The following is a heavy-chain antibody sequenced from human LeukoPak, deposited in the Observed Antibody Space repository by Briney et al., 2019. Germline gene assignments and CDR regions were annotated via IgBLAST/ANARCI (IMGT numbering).Heavy chain of an antibody. Sequence: GASVKVSCKASGYTFTGYYMHWVRQAPGQGLEWMGRINPNSGGTNYAQKFQGRVTMTRDTSISTAYMELSRLRSDDTAVYYCARESGSKYQLLYVHYYYYMDVWGKGTTVTVSS. CDR3: ARESGSKYQLLYVHYYYYMDV. V-gene: IGHV1-2*06. D-gene: IGHD2-2*02. CDR2: INPNSGGT. J-gene: IGHJ6*03. CDR1: GYTFTGYY.